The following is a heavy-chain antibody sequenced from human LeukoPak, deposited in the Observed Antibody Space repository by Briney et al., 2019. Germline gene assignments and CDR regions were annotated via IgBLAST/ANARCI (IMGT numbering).Heavy chain of an antibody. V-gene: IGHV4-39*07. D-gene: IGHD3-22*01. CDR3: ARDHNSRTMIVVVIPGNWFDP. Sequence: PSETLSLTCTVSGGSISSSSYYWGWIRQPPGKGLEWIGSIYQSGSTYYNPSLKSRVTISVDTSKNQFSLKLSSVTAADTAVYYCARDHNSRTMIVVVIPGNWFDPWGQGTLVTVSS. CDR1: GGSISSSSYY. J-gene: IGHJ5*02. CDR2: IYQSGST.